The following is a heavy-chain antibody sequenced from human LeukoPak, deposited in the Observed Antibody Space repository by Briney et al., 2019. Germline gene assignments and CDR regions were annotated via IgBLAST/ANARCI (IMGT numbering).Heavy chain of an antibody. J-gene: IGHJ3*02. CDR2: IYYSGST. V-gene: IGHV4-59*01. CDR3: ARSFYGSGYDAFDI. Sequence: PSETLSLTCTVSGGSISSYYWSWIRQPPGKGLEWIGYIYYSGSTNYNPSLKSRVTISVDTSKNQSSLKLSSVTAADTAVYYCARSFYGSGYDAFDIWGQGTMVTVSP. CDR1: GGSISSYY. D-gene: IGHD3-10*01.